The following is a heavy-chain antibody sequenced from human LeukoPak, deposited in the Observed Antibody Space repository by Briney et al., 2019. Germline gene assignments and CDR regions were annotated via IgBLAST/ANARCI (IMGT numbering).Heavy chain of an antibody. Sequence: ASVKVSCKASGGTFISYAISWVRQAPGQGLEWMGGIIPIFGTANYAQKFQGRVTITADESTSTAYMELSSLRSEDTAVYYCASLSSPRASGWYLDYWGQGTLVTVSS. D-gene: IGHD6-19*01. V-gene: IGHV1-69*13. CDR1: GGTFISYA. CDR3: ASLSSPRASGWYLDY. J-gene: IGHJ4*02. CDR2: IIPIFGTA.